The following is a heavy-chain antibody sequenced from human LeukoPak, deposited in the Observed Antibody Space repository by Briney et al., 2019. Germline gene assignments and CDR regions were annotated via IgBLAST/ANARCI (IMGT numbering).Heavy chain of an antibody. Sequence: GGSLRLSCAASGFTFSSYAMSWVRQAPGKGLEWVSAISGSGSSTYYADSVKGRFTISRDNSKNTLYLQMNSLRAEDTAVYYCAKVSVLLWFGELVPSYFDYWGQGTLVTVSS. CDR3: AKVSVLLWFGELVPSYFDY. CDR2: ISGSGSST. V-gene: IGHV3-23*01. D-gene: IGHD3-10*01. J-gene: IGHJ4*02. CDR1: GFTFSSYA.